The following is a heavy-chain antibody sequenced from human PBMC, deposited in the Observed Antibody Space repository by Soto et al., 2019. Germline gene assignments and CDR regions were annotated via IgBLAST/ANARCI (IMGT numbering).Heavy chain of an antibody. D-gene: IGHD5-12*01. V-gene: IGHV1-8*01. Sequence: QVQLVQSGAEVKKPGASVKVSCKASGYTLTSYDIHWVRQATGQGLEWMGWMNPNSGNTGYAQKFQDRVTMTRNTSISTAYMELSSLRSEDTAVYYCARVIGGHGVLDPWGQGTLVTVSS. CDR3: ARVIGGHGVLDP. CDR2: MNPNSGNT. CDR1: GYTLTSYD. J-gene: IGHJ5*02.